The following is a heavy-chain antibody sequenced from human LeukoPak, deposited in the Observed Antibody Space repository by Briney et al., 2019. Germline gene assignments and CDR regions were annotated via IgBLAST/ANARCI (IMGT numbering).Heavy chain of an antibody. CDR3: ARDPMVVVRGVPPTYYYGMDV. CDR1: GYTFTSYG. D-gene: IGHD3-10*01. J-gene: IGHJ6*02. Sequence: ASVKVSCKASGYTFTSYGISWVRQAPGQGLEWMGWISAYNGNTNYAQKLQGRVTMTTDTSTSTAYMELRSLRSDDTAMYYSARDPMVVVRGVPPTYYYGMDVWGQGTTVTVSS. CDR2: ISAYNGNT. V-gene: IGHV1-18*01.